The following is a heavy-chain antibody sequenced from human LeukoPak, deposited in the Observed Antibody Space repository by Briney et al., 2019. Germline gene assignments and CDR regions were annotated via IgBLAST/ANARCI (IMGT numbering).Heavy chain of an antibody. CDR1: GGSFSGYY. CDR3: ARAYYYDSSGYPT. J-gene: IGHJ5*02. CDR2: INHSGST. Sequence: SETLSLTCAVYGGSFSGYYWIWIRQPPGKGLEWIGEINHSGSTNYNPSLKSRVTISVDTSKNQFSLKLSSVTAADTAVYYCARAYYYDSSGYPTWGQGTLVTVSS. V-gene: IGHV4-34*01. D-gene: IGHD3-22*01.